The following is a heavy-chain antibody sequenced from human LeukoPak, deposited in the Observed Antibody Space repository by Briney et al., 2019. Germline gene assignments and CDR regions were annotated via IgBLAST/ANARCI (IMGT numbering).Heavy chain of an antibody. J-gene: IGHJ4*02. Sequence: GGSLRLSCAASGLTVSSNSMNWVRQAPGKGLEWVSLIYSGGSTYYADSVKGRFTISRDNSKNTLYLQMNSLRADDTAVYYCARRAGAYSHPYDYWGQGTLVTVSS. CDR1: GLTVSSNS. V-gene: IGHV3-53*01. CDR2: IYSGGST. D-gene: IGHD4/OR15-4a*01. CDR3: ARRAGAYSHPYDY.